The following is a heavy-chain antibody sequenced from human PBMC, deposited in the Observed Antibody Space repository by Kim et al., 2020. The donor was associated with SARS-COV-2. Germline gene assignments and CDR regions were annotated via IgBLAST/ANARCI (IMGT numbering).Heavy chain of an antibody. Sequence: GGSLRLSCAASGFTFSSYGMHWVRQAPGKGLEWVAVISYDGSNKYYADSVKGRFTISRDNSKNTLYLQMNSLRAEDTAVYYCAKADGGSYPCNWFDPWGQGTLVTVSS. CDR1: GFTFSSYG. V-gene: IGHV3-30*18. D-gene: IGHD1-26*01. J-gene: IGHJ5*02. CDR2: ISYDGSNK. CDR3: AKADGGSYPCNWFDP.